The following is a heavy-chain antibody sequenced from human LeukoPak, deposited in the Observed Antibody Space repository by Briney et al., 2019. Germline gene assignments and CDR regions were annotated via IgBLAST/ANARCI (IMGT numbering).Heavy chain of an antibody. CDR2: ISKTGGST. CDR3: AKDIGRGNDYFDY. J-gene: IGHJ4*02. V-gene: IGHV3-43*02. Sequence: GGSLRLSCAASGFTFDNYAMHWVRQAPGKGLEWVSLISKTGGSTFYAGSVKGRFTTSRDNSKNSLYLQMNSLRTEDTALYYCAKDIGRGNDYFDYWGQGTLVTVSS. D-gene: IGHD3-16*01. CDR1: GFTFDNYA.